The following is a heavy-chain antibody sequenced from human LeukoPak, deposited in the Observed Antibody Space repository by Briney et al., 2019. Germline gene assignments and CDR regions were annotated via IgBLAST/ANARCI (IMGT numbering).Heavy chain of an antibody. J-gene: IGHJ4*02. CDR3: AKDRGWTVTTFDY. Sequence: GGSLRLSCATSGFTFKNYAMNWVRQAPGKGLEWVSGISGSGANTYYADSVKGRFTISRDNFKNTLYLQMNSLRVEDTAIYYCAKDRGWTVTTFDYWGQGTLVTVSS. V-gene: IGHV3-23*01. CDR2: ISGSGANT. CDR1: GFTFKNYA. D-gene: IGHD4-17*01.